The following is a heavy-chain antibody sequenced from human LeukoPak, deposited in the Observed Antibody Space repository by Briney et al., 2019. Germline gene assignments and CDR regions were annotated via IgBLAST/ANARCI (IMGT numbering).Heavy chain of an antibody. Sequence: SGGSLRLSCAASGFTVSSTYMSWVRQAPGKGPEWVSIIYSAGSTYYADSVKGRFTISRDNSKNTLYLQMNSLRAEDTAVYYCAKGHCTNGICWLDWGQGTLVTVSS. CDR3: AKGHCTNGICWLD. CDR2: IYSAGST. V-gene: IGHV3-53*01. CDR1: GFTVSSTY. J-gene: IGHJ4*02. D-gene: IGHD2-8*01.